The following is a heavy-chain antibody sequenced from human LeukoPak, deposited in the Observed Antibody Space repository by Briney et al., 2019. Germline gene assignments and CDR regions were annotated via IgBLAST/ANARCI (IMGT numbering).Heavy chain of an antibody. CDR1: GCSFTNYW. Sequence: GGSLQIPCKGSGCSFTNYWIGWVRPLPGKGVGGMGITYPGDSDTRYCPSSEGQVPISAEQTTNTTYQQWMNLKAPDNAMYYCARRGRSSNYFDYWGQGTLVTVSS. CDR2: TYPGDSDT. V-gene: IGHV5-51*01. D-gene: IGHD6-6*01. CDR3: ARRGRSSNYFDY. J-gene: IGHJ4*02.